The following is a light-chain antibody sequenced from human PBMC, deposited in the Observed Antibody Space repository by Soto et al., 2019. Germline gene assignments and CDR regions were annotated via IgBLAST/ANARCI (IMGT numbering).Light chain of an antibody. Sequence: ETVLTQSPGTLSLSPGERATLSCRASQSVSISYLACYQQRPDQAPSLLVYGASSRATGIPVRFSGSGPRTDCSITINRLEPEGFAVYYCQQYDSSPSCALTLGGGRKGDIK. CDR1: QSVSISY. CDR3: QQYDSSPSCALT. J-gene: IGKJ4*01. V-gene: IGKV3-20*01. CDR2: GAS.